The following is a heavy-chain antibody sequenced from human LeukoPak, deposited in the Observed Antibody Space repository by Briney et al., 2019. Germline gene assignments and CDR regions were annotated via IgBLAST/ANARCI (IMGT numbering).Heavy chain of an antibody. CDR3: AREMGYYYGSGSYSTFDY. CDR2: IYYTGST. V-gene: IGHV4-39*07. D-gene: IGHD3-10*01. J-gene: IGHJ4*02. CDR1: GGSISSSTYY. Sequence: PSETLSLTCTVSGGSISSSTYYWGWIRQPPGKGLEWIGSIYYTGSTYHNPSLNSRVTISVDTSKNQFSLKLSSVTAADTAVCYCAREMGYYYGSGSYSTFDYWGQGTLVTVSS.